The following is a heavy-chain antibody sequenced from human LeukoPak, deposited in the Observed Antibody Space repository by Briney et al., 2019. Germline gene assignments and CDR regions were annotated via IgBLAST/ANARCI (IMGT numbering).Heavy chain of an antibody. CDR3: ARDALYCSSTSCYRYWYFDL. Sequence: SETLSLTCTVSGGSISSYYWSWIRQPPGKGLEWIGYIYYSGSTNYNPSLKSRVTISVDTSKNQFSLKLTSVTAADTAVYYCARDALYCSSTSCYRYWYFDLWGRGTLVTVSS. CDR1: GGSISSYY. J-gene: IGHJ2*01. V-gene: IGHV4-59*12. CDR2: IYYSGST. D-gene: IGHD2-2*01.